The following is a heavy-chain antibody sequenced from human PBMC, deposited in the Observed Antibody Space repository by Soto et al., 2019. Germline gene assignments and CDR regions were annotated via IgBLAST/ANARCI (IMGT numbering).Heavy chain of an antibody. CDR1: GGSFSVYY. CDR2: VNHTGST. V-gene: IGHV4-34*01. CDR3: ARVVTPILYNYYYGMDV. Sequence: SETLSLTCAVYGGSFSVYYWSWIRQPPGRGLGLVGKVNHTGSTNYNPSLKSRVTISVDTSKNQFSLKLSSVTAADTAVYYCARVVTPILYNYYYGMDVWGQGTTVTSP. J-gene: IGHJ6*02. D-gene: IGHD4-4*01.